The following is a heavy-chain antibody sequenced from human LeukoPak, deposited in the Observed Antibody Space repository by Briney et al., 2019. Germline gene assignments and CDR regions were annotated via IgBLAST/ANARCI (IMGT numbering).Heavy chain of an antibody. V-gene: IGHV3-7*04. D-gene: IGHD5-12*01. Sequence: PGGSLRLSCAATRFTFSTYWMSLVRQAPGKGLEWVANIDQDGSEKYYVDSVKGRFTISRDNAKNSLYLQMNSLRAEDTAVYYCARVGWLRFDIWGQGTMVTVSS. CDR2: IDQDGSEK. J-gene: IGHJ3*02. CDR3: ARVGWLRFDI. CDR1: RFTFSTYW.